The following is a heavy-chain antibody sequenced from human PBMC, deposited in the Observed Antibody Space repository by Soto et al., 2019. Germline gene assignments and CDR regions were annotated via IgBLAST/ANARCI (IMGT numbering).Heavy chain of an antibody. D-gene: IGHD6-6*01. V-gene: IGHV4-28*01. Sequence: SETLSLTCAVSGYSISSSNWWGWIRQPPGKGLEWIGYIYYSGTTYYNPSLESRVTMSVDTSKNQFSLRLNSVTAVDTARYHCATTRGDPQLHGLDYWAQGTLVTVSS. CDR3: ATTRGDPQLHGLDY. CDR1: GYSISSSNW. J-gene: IGHJ4*02. CDR2: IYYSGTT.